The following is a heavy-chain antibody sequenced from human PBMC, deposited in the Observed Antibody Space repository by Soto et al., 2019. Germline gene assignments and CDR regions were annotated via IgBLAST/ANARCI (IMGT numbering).Heavy chain of an antibody. V-gene: IGHV1-3*01. CDR1: GYTFTRYT. J-gene: IGHJ5*02. D-gene: IGHD2-2*01. CDR2: INPDNGNT. CDR3: ARGIATGQLDP. Sequence: ASVKVSCKASGYTFTRYTMNWVRQAPGQRLEWMGWINPDNGNTKSSQKFQDRVIITRDTSASTAYMDLSSLGSEDTAVYYCARGIATGQLDPWGQGPLVTFYS.